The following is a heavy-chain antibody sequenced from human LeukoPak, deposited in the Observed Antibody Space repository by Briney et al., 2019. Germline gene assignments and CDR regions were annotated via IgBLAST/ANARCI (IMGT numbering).Heavy chain of an antibody. J-gene: IGHJ5*02. D-gene: IGHD5-12*01. Sequence: GASVKVSCKASGYTFTGYYMHWVRQAPGQGLEWMGWINPNSGGTNYAQKFQGRVTMTRDTSISTAYMELSRLRSDDTAVYYCAESIMVATQNWFDPWGQGTLVTVSS. CDR3: AESIMVATQNWFDP. CDR2: INPNSGGT. V-gene: IGHV1-2*02. CDR1: GYTFTGYY.